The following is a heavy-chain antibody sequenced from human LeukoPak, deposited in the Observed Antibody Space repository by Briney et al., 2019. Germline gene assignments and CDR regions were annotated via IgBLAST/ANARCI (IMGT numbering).Heavy chain of an antibody. Sequence: PSETLSLTCTVSGGSISSSSYYWGGIRQPPGKGLEWIGSIYYSGSTYYNPSLKSRVTISVDTSKNQFSLKLSSVTAADTAVYYCARHHTINNWFDPWGQGTLVTVSS. CDR3: ARHHTINNWFDP. J-gene: IGHJ5*02. V-gene: IGHV4-39*01. CDR2: IYYSGST. D-gene: IGHD3-9*01. CDR1: GGSISSSSYY.